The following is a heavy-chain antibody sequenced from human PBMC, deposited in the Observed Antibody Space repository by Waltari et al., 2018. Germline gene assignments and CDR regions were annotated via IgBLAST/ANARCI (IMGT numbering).Heavy chain of an antibody. CDR2: NYYRGST. Sequence: QLQLQESGPGLVKPSETLSLTCTVSGGSISSSSYYWGWIRPPPGKGLEWIGSNYYRGSTYYNPSLKSRVTISVDTSKNQFSLKLSSVTAADTAVYYCARHPAMTIMLWYFDLWGRGTLVTVSS. V-gene: IGHV4-39*01. D-gene: IGHD2-8*01. CDR1: GGSISSSSYY. CDR3: ARHPAMTIMLWYFDL. J-gene: IGHJ2*01.